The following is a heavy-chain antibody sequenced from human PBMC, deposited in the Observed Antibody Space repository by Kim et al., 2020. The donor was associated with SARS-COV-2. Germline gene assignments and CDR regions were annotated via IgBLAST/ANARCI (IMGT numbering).Heavy chain of an antibody. CDR1: GFTFANFA. D-gene: IGHD3-3*02. J-gene: IGHJ4*02. V-gene: IGHV3-23*01. Sequence: GGSLRLSCAASGFTFANFAMNWVRQAPGKGLEWVSFTSGTAGSTYYADSVKGRFTISTDTSKNTLYLQMNSLSAEDTAIYYCAKSFSTTYFDHWGQGTLVTVSS. CDR3: AKSFSTTYFDH. CDR2: TSGTAGST.